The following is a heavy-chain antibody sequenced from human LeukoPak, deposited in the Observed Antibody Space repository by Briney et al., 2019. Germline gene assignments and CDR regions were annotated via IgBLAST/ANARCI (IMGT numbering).Heavy chain of an antibody. V-gene: IGHV4-34*01. CDR2: INHSGST. J-gene: IGHJ4*02. CDR1: GGSFSGYY. D-gene: IGHD1-26*01. Sequence: PSETLSLTCAVYGGSFSGYYWSWIRQPPGKGLEWIGEINHSGSTNCNPSLKSRVTISVDTSKNQFSLKLSSVNAADTAVYYCAVGGGATVGRYFDYWGQGTLVTVSS. CDR3: AVGGGATVGRYFDY.